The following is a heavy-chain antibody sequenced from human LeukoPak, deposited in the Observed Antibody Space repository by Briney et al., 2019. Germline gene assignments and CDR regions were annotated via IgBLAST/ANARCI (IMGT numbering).Heavy chain of an antibody. CDR3: ATEFVRALLGVFDI. Sequence: ASVKVSCKASGYTFTSYYMHWVRQAPGQGLEWMGLIDPSGGSTRYPQKFQGRVTMTGDTSTSTVYMELSSLRSEDTAMYYCATEFVRALLGVFDIWGQGTMVTVSS. J-gene: IGHJ3*02. D-gene: IGHD2-15*01. CDR2: IDPSGGST. V-gene: IGHV1-46*01. CDR1: GYTFTSYY.